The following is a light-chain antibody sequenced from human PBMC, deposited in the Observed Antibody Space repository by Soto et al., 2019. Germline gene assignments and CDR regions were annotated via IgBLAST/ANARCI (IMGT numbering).Light chain of an antibody. V-gene: IGKV3-11*01. Sequence: DIVLTQSPCTLSASAGERAILSCRASQSVGSLLAWYQHNPGQAPRLLIFDASYRAAGIPARFRGSGSGTDFTLTIDSLQPEDFAAYYCQQRNNCLRTFGQGTKVDIK. J-gene: IGKJ1*01. CDR2: DAS. CDR1: QSVGSL. CDR3: QQRNNCLRT.